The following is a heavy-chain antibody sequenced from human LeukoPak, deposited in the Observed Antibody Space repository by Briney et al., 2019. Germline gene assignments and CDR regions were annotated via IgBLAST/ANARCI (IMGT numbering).Heavy chain of an antibody. CDR2: FDPEDGDT. CDR1: GYTLTELS. J-gene: IGHJ4*02. V-gene: IGHV1-24*01. D-gene: IGHD4-17*01. CDR3: ATGPRGTVTTYDY. Sequence: GASVKVSCKVSGYTLTELSMHWVRQAPGKGLEWMGGFDPEDGDTIYAQKFQGRVTMTEDTSTDTAYMALSSLRSEDTAVYYCATGPRGTVTTYDYWGQGTLVTVSS.